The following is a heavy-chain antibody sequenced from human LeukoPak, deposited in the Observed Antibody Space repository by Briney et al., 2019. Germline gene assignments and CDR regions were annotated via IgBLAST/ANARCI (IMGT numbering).Heavy chain of an antibody. J-gene: IGHJ4*02. Sequence: GGSLRLSCAASRFAFSTYAMTWVRQAPGRGLEWVSSITGSGAGTSYADSVKGRFTISRDNSKNTLYLQMNSLRAEDTAVYYCARDGRFGELLLGYWGQGTLVTVSS. V-gene: IGHV3-23*01. D-gene: IGHD3-10*01. CDR3: ARDGRFGELLLGY. CDR2: ITGSGAGT. CDR1: RFAFSTYA.